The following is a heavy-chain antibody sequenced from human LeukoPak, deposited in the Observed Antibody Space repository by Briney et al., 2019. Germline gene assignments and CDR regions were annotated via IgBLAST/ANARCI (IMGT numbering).Heavy chain of an antibody. V-gene: IGHV4-59*08. D-gene: IGHD3-3*01. CDR1: GGSISSYY. CDR2: IYYSGST. CDR3: ASLDFWSGSVYFDY. Sequence: PSETLSLTCTVSGGSISSYYWSWIRQPPGKGPEWIGYIYYSGSTNYNPSLKSRVTIPVDTSKNQFSLKLSSVTAADTAVYYCASLDFWSGSVYFDYWGQGTLVTVSS. J-gene: IGHJ4*02.